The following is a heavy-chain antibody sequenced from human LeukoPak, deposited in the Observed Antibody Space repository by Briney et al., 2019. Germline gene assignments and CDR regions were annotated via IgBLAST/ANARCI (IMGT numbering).Heavy chain of an antibody. J-gene: IGHJ4*02. CDR1: GFTFSASA. CDR3: TRLVSGTYYDY. V-gene: IGHV3-73*01. CDR2: IRSKANSYAT. Sequence: GGSLKLSCAASGFTFSASAMHWVRQASGKGLEWVGRIRSKANSYATAYAASVKGRFTISRDDSKNTAYLQMNSLKTEDTAVYYCTRLVSGTYYDYWGQGTLVTVSS. D-gene: IGHD2-15*01.